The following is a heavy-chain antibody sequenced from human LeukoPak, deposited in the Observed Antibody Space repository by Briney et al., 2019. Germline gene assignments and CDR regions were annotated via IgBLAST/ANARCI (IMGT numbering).Heavy chain of an antibody. CDR3: ARLVGGASRTFDP. V-gene: IGHV4-59*08. CDR1: GFTFSSYA. D-gene: IGHD3-10*01. Sequence: GSLRLSCAASGFTFSSYAMSWIRQPPGKGLEWIGYIYYSGSTNYNPSLKSRVTISVDTSKNQFSLKLSSVTAADTAVYYCARLVGGASRTFDPWGQGTLVTVSS. J-gene: IGHJ5*02. CDR2: IYYSGST.